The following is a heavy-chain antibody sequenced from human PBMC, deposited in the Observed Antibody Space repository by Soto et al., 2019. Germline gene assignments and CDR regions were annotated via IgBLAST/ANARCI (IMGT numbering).Heavy chain of an antibody. V-gene: IGHV3-23*01. CDR3: ARDLDGSGSQFDY. CDR2: ISGSGGST. J-gene: IGHJ4*02. Sequence: GSLRLSCAASGFTFSSYAMSWVRQAPGKGLEWVSAISGSGGSTYYADSVKGRFTISRDNSKNTLYLQMNSLRAEDTAVYYCARDLDGSGSQFDYWGQGTLVTVSS. D-gene: IGHD3-10*01. CDR1: GFTFSSYA.